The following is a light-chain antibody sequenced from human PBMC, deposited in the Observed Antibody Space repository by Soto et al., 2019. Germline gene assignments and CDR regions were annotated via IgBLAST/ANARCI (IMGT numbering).Light chain of an antibody. CDR2: SNN. CDR1: SSNIESNT. V-gene: IGLV1-44*01. Sequence: QAVVTQPPSASGTPGQRVTIACSGGSSNIESNTVNWYQQVPGMAPKLLVYSNNQRPSGVPDRFSGSQAGTSASLAISGLQSEDEADYYCATWDDSLNGWVIGGGTKVTVL. CDR3: ATWDDSLNGWV. J-gene: IGLJ2*01.